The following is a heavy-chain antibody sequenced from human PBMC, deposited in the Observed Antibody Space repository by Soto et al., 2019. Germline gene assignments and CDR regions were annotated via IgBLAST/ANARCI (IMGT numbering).Heavy chain of an antibody. D-gene: IGHD6-6*01. V-gene: IGHV4-4*02. CDR2: IYHSGST. J-gene: IGHJ4*02. CDR1: GGSISSSNW. CDR3: AREGSGCEEYSSSGCVYYFDS. Sequence: QVQLQESGPGLVKPSGTLSLTCAVSGGSISSSNWWSWVRQPPGKGLEWIGEIYHSGSTNYNPSLKSRVTISVVKSKTQFSLKLSSVTAADKAVYYCAREGSGCEEYSSSGCVYYFDSWGQGTLVTVAS.